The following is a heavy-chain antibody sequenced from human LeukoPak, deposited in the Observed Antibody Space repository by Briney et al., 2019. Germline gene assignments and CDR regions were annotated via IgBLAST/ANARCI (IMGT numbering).Heavy chain of an antibody. D-gene: IGHD3-3*01. Sequence: PSETLCLTCTVSGGSISSSSYYWCWIRQPPGKGLEWIGSIYYSGSTYYNPSLKSRVTISVDTSKNQFSLKLSSVTAADTAVYYYARGHVEDYMDVWGKGTTVTVSS. CDR3: ARGHVEDYMDV. CDR1: GGSISSSSYY. J-gene: IGHJ6*03. CDR2: IYYSGST. V-gene: IGHV4-39*07.